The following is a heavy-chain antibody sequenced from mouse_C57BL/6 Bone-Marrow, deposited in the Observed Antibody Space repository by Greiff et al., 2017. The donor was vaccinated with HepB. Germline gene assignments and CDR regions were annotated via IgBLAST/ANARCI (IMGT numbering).Heavy chain of an antibody. D-gene: IGHD1-1*01. CDR1: GFTFSSYA. CDR2: ISDGGSYT. V-gene: IGHV5-4*01. CDR3: ERDRYYYGSSYWYFDV. Sequence: DVKLVESGGGLVKPGGSLKLSCAASGFTFSSYAMSWVRQTPEKRLEWVATISDGGSYTYYPDNVKGRFTISKDNAKNNLYLQMSHLKSEDTDMYYSERDRYYYGSSYWYFDVWGTGTTVTVAS. J-gene: IGHJ1*03.